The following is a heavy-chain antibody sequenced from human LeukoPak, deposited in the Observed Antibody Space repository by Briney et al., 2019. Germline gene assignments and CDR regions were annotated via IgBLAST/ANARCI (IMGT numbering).Heavy chain of an antibody. V-gene: IGHV3-23*01. J-gene: IGHJ4*02. CDR3: AKSNGRDGYNTDDY. CDR1: GFTFSSYA. CDR2: ISGSGGST. D-gene: IGHD5-24*01. Sequence: SGGSLRLSCAASGFTFSSYAMSWVRQAPGKGLEWVSAISGSGGSTYYADSVKGRFTISRDNSKNTLYLQMNSLRAEDTAVYYCAKSNGRDGYNTDDYWGQGTLVTVSS.